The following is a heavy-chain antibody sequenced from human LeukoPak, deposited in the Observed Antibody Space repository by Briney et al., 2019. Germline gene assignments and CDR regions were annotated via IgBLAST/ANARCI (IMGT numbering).Heavy chain of an antibody. CDR3: ARAWDLLGIQDY. J-gene: IGHJ4*02. CDR2: ISYSGTT. V-gene: IGHV4-30-4*08. CDR1: GGSISSHNYY. Sequence: SQTLSLTCTVSGGSISSHNYYWSWIRQPPGKGLEWIGYISYSGTTYYSPSLKSRVTISVDMSKNQFSLKLSSVTAADTAVYYCARAWDLLGIQDYWGQGTLVTVSS. D-gene: IGHD7-27*01.